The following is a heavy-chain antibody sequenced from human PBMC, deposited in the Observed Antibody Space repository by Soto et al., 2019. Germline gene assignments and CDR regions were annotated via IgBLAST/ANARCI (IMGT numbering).Heavy chain of an antibody. CDR2: ISYDGSNK. CDR3: AKDRGGIVATLEVYYFDY. Sequence: QVQLVESGGGVVQPGRSLRLSCAASGFTFSSYGMHWVRQAPGKGLEWVAVISYDGSNKYYADSVKGRFTISRDNSKNTLYQQMNSLRAEDTAVYYCAKDRGGIVATLEVYYFDYWGQGTLVTVSS. V-gene: IGHV3-30*18. CDR1: GFTFSSYG. D-gene: IGHD5-12*01. J-gene: IGHJ4*02.